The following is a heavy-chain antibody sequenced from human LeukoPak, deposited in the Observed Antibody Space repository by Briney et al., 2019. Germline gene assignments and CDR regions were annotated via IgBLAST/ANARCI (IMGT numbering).Heavy chain of an antibody. J-gene: IGHJ4*02. D-gene: IGHD6-19*01. CDR2: IGRDGTSI. CDR1: GLMFSTYS. CDR3: AGSGWQVYFDY. V-gene: IGHV3-21*01. Sequence: PGGSLRLSCAASGLMFSTYSMNWVRQAPGKGLEWVSSIGRDGTSIYYADSVKGRFTISRDNAKNSLFLQMNSLRADDTGVYYCAGSGWQVYFDYWGQGTLVTVSS.